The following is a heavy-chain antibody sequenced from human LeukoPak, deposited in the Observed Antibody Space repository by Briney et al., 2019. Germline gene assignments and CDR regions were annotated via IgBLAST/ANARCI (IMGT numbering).Heavy chain of an antibody. D-gene: IGHD6-13*01. J-gene: IGHJ5*02. Sequence: GESLKISCKGSGYSFTSYWIGWVRQMPGKGLEWMGIIYPGDSDTRYSPSFQGQVTISADKSISTAYLQWSSLKASDTAMYYCARRIAAAGTAVWFDPWGQGTLVTVSS. CDR2: IYPGDSDT. V-gene: IGHV5-51*01. CDR3: ARRIAAAGTAVWFDP. CDR1: GYSFTSYW.